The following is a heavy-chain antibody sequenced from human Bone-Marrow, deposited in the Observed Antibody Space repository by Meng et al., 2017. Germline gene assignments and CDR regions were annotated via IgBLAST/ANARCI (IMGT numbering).Heavy chain of an antibody. V-gene: IGHV3-48*03. D-gene: IGHD3-3*01. J-gene: IGHJ4*02. CDR2: ISSSGSTI. CDR1: GFTFSSYE. Sequence: GESLKISCAASGFTFSSYEMNWVRRAPGKGLEWVSYISSSGSTIYYADSVKGRFTISRDNAKNSLCLQMNSLRAEDAAVYYCARETVTISDSRFDYWGQGPLVPVSS. CDR3: ARETVTISDSRFDY.